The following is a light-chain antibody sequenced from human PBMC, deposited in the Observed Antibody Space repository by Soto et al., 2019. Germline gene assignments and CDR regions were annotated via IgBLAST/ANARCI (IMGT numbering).Light chain of an antibody. J-gene: IGKJ1*01. CDR2: DAS. V-gene: IGKV3-20*01. CDR3: QQYGYSPPWT. Sequence: EIVLTQSPATLSLSPGERATLSCRASQSISSTYLAWYHQRPGQAPRLLIYDASTRPTGIPDRFSGTGSGTDFTLTISGLEPEDLGVYFCQQYGYSPPWTFGQGTKVEI. CDR1: QSISSTY.